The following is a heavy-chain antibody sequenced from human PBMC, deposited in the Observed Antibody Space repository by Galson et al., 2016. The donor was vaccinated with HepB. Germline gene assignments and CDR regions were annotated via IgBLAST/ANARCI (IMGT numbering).Heavy chain of an antibody. J-gene: IGHJ3*02. CDR3: ARDDRWYYYDSSGYYYGAFDM. V-gene: IGHV3-48*02. CDR1: GFTLSRHS. D-gene: IGHD3-22*01. CDR2: ISITSTTK. Sequence: SLRLSCAGSGFTLSRHSMNWVRQAPGKGLEWISYISITSTTKYYADSVKGRFHISRGNAKNSLYLQMNSLRDEDTAVYYCARDDRWYYYDSSGYYYGAFDMWGQGTMVAVSS.